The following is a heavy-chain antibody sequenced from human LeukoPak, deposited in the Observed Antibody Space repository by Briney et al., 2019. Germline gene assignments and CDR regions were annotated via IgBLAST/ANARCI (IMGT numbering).Heavy chain of an antibody. J-gene: IGHJ6*02. CDR2: ISNDGSKK. Sequence: GGSLRLSCAASGFTFSYYAMRWVRQAPGKGLGGVAGISNDGSKKFYIDSVKGRFTVSSDKSTDTLYLQMNSLRPEDTAVYYCAKDRSPTGSYYRMDVWGQGTTVSVSS. V-gene: IGHV3-30*18. CDR3: AKDRSPTGSYYRMDV. D-gene: IGHD1-1*01. CDR1: GFTFSYYA.